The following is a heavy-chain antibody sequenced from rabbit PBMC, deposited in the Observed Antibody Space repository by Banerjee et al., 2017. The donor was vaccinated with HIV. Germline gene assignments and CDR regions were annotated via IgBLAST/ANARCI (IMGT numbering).Heavy chain of an antibody. D-gene: IGHD4-1*01. CDR3: ARDLAGVTGWNFGL. V-gene: IGHV1S45*01. Sequence: QEQLEESGGGLVKPEGSLKLSCTVSGFTLSSYVMCWVRQAPGKGLEWIGCINTGSGSAYYANWAKGRFTISKTSSTTVTLQMTSLTAADTATYFCARDLAGVTGWNFGLWGQGTLVTVS. J-gene: IGHJ6*01. CDR1: GFTLSSYV. CDR2: INTGSGSA.